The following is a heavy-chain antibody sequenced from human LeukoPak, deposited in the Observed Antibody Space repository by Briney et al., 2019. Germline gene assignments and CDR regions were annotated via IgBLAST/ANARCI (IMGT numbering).Heavy chain of an antibody. V-gene: IGHV4-34*01. Sequence: SETLSLTCAVYGGSFSGYYWSWIRQPPGKGLEWIGEINHSGSTNHNPSLKSRVTISVDTSKNQFSLKLSSVTAADTAVYYCARGRTWIQLWFPYYYYMDVWGKGTTVTVSS. J-gene: IGHJ6*03. CDR3: ARGRTWIQLWFPYYYYMDV. D-gene: IGHD5-18*01. CDR1: GGSFSGYY. CDR2: INHSGST.